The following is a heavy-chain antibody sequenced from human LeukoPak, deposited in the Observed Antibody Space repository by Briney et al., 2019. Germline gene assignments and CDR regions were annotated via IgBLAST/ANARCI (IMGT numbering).Heavy chain of an antibody. V-gene: IGHV3-21*01. J-gene: IGHJ4*02. CDR3: AREGSGSYLVD. CDR1: GFTFSSYS. Sequence: GGSLRLSCAASGFTFSSYSMTWVRQAPGKGLEWVSSISSSSSYIYYADSVKGRFTISRDNAKNSLYLQMNSLRAEDTAVYYCAREGSGSYLVDWGQGTLVTVSS. D-gene: IGHD1-26*01. CDR2: ISSSSSYI.